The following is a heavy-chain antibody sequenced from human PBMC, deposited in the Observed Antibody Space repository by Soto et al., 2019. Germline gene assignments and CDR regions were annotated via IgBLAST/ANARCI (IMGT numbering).Heavy chain of an antibody. CDR1: GGSITRNNHF. CDR3: ARLGSSGWYQGSYFAY. Sequence: PSETLSLTCTVSGGSITRNNHFWGWIRQSPGKGLEWIGSIQYGGTTNYNPSLKSRVIMSAETSKNQFSLMMNSVTAADTAVYYCARLGSSGWYQGSYFAYWGQGTLVTVSS. CDR2: IQYGGTT. V-gene: IGHV4-39*01. D-gene: IGHD6-19*01. J-gene: IGHJ4*02.